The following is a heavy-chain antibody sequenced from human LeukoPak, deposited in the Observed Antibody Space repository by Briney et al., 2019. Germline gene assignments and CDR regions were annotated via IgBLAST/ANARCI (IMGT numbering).Heavy chain of an antibody. CDR3: ARQTRYYDSSGYPVLGIFDP. V-gene: IGHV4-59*01. J-gene: IGHJ3*01. CDR2: LSNSGSS. D-gene: IGHD3-22*01. CDR1: GGSIGDYY. Sequence: SETLSLTCSVSGGSIGDYYWSWIRQPPGKGLDWVGYLSNSGSSYYNPSLRSRVTMSLDTSNNRISLRLSSVTAADMAVYYCARQTRYYDSSGYPVLGIFDPWGQGTTVTVSS.